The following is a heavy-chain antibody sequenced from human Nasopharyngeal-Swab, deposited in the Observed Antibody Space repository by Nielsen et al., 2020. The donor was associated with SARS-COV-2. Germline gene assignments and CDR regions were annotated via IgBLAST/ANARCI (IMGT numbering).Heavy chain of an antibody. V-gene: IGHV3-33*01. J-gene: IGHJ4*02. CDR1: GFTFSSYG. CDR3: ARAIYCSSTSCFGFDY. D-gene: IGHD2-2*01. Sequence: GGSLRLSCAASGFTFSSYGMHWVRQAPSKGLEWVAVIWYDGSNKYYADSVKGRFTISRDNSKNTLYLQMNSLRAEDTAVYYCARAIYCSSTSCFGFDYWGQGTLVTVSS. CDR2: IWYDGSNK.